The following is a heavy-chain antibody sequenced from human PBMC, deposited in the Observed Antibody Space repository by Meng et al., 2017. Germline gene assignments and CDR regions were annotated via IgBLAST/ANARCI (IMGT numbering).Heavy chain of an antibody. Sequence: GESLKISCAASGFTFSSYAMHWVRQAPGKGLEWVAVISYDGSNKYYADSVKGRFIISRDNSKNTLYLQMNSLRAEDTAVYYCARDGSRITIFGVVIVNYFDYWGQGTLVTVSS. CDR1: GFTFSSYA. D-gene: IGHD3-3*01. V-gene: IGHV3-30*01. J-gene: IGHJ4*02. CDR3: ARDGSRITIFGVVIVNYFDY. CDR2: ISYDGSNK.